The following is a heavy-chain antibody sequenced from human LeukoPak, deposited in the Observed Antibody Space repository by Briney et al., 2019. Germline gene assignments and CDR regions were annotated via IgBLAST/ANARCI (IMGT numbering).Heavy chain of an antibody. D-gene: IGHD3-22*01. CDR1: GDSICSDSHY. CDR2: IYYSGTT. CDR3: ARHSFYSDSSGYCYCFDC. Sequence: SETLSLTCTVSGDSICSDSHYWGWIRQPPGKGLEWIGSIYYSGTTYYNPSLKSRVTMSVDTSKNQFSLRLSSATAADTAVYYCARHSFYSDSSGYCYCFDCWGQGTLVTVSS. V-gene: IGHV4-39*01. J-gene: IGHJ4*02.